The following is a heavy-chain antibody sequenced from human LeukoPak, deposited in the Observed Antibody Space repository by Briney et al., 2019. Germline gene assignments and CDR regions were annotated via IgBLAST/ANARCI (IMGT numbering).Heavy chain of an antibody. CDR2: IYHSGST. Sequence: SQTLSLTCAVSGGSISSGGYSWSWIRQPPGKDLEWIGYIYHSGSTYYNPSLKSRVTISVDRSKNQFSLKLSSVTAADTVVYYCARSGGIQLWSLYFDYWGQGTLVTVSS. V-gene: IGHV4-30-2*01. CDR1: GGSISSGGYS. CDR3: ARSGGIQLWSLYFDY. D-gene: IGHD5-18*01. J-gene: IGHJ4*02.